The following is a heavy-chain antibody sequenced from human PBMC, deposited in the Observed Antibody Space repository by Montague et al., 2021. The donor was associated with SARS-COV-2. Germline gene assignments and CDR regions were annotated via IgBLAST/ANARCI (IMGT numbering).Heavy chain of an antibody. D-gene: IGHD3-10*01. CDR2: TYHSGST. V-gene: IGHV4-30-2*01. Sequence: TLSLTCAVSGGSISSGGYSWNWIRQPPGKGLEWIGYTYHSGSTYYXPSLKSRVTISLDSSKNQFSLNLTSVTAADTAVYYCARGSMVRGGKVYYGVDVWGQGTTVTVSS. CDR1: GGSISSGGYS. CDR3: ARGSMVRGGKVYYGVDV. J-gene: IGHJ6*02.